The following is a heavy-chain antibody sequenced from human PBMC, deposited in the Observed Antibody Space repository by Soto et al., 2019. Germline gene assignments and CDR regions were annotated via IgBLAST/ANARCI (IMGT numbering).Heavy chain of an antibody. V-gene: IGHV1-69*12. CDR1: GGTFSSYA. Sequence: QVQLVQSGAEVKKPGSSVKVSCKASGGTFSSYAISWVRQAPGQGLEWMGGIIPIFGTANYAQKFQGRVTITADESTSTAYMGRSSLRSEDTAVYYCARSKQRGYSYGYYGMDVWGQGTTVTVSS. D-gene: IGHD5-18*01. CDR2: IIPIFGTA. CDR3: ARSKQRGYSYGYYGMDV. J-gene: IGHJ6*02.